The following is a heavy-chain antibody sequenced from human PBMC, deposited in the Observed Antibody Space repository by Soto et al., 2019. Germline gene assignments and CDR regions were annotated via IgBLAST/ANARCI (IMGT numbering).Heavy chain of an antibody. CDR2: INHSGST. CDR1: GGTFRGYD. D-gene: IGHD2-2*01. V-gene: IGHV4-34*01. Sequence: SETQSLTCTVYGGTFRGYDWSWIRQPPGKGLEWIGEINHSGSTNYNPSLKSRVTISVDTSKNQFSLKLSSVTAADTAVYYCARWGIVVVPAAKRRGDYWGQGTLVTVSS. J-gene: IGHJ4*02. CDR3: ARWGIVVVPAAKRRGDY.